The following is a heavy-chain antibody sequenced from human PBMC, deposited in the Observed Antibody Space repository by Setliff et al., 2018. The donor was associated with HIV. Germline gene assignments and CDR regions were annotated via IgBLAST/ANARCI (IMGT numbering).Heavy chain of an antibody. CDR3: AKLQEGHVYSHYDS. V-gene: IGHV3-23*01. D-gene: IGHD2-21*01. CDR2: ISGSGSTT. J-gene: IGHJ4*02. Sequence: LSLTCAVSGGFISSSNWWSWVRQAPGKGLEWVSSISGSGSTTYYADSVTGRLTIARDNSQNALYLHMNSLRAEDTAVYSCAKLQEGHVYSHYDSWGQGTLVTVSS. CDR1: GGFISSSN.